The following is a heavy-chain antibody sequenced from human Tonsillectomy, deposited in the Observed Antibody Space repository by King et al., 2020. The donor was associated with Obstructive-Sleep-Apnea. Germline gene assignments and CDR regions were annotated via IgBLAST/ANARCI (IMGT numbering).Heavy chain of an antibody. CDR1: GYTLSSYG. J-gene: IGHJ4*02. CDR3: ASFTSAWYFDY. Sequence: QLVQSGAEVKKPGASVKVSCKASGYTLSSYGITWVRQAPGQGLEWMGWINVYNGNTDYEQKLQGRVTVTTDTSTSTVYMELRSLTSDDTAVYYCASFTSAWYFDYWGQGTLVTVSS. CDR2: INVYNGNT. V-gene: IGHV1-18*01. D-gene: IGHD6-19*01.